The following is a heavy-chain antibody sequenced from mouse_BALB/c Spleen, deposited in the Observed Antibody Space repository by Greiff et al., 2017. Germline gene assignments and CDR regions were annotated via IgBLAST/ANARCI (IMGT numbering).Heavy chain of an antibody. J-gene: IGHJ4*01. CDR3: ASPWSGDAMDY. D-gene: IGHD1-1*02. CDR2: IDPFNGGT. CDR1: GYSFTSYY. V-gene: IGHV1S135*01. Sequence: EVKLQQSGPELMKPGASVKISCKASGYSFTSYYMHWVKQSHGKSLEWIGYIDPFNGGTSYNQKFKGKATLTVDKSSSTAYMHLSSLTSEDSAVYYCASPWSGDAMDYWGQGTSVTVSS.